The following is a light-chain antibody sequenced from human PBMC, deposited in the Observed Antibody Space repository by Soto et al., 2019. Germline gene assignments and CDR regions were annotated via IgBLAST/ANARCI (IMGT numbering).Light chain of an antibody. Sequence: EVVLTQSPGTLSLSPGERATLSCRATQSVSNDYLAWYQQQPGQAPRLLIYGASSRATGVPDRFIGSGSGTDFTLTISRLESEDFALYYCQQYGSSMYTFGQGTKVEIK. CDR3: QQYGSSMYT. J-gene: IGKJ2*01. CDR1: QSVSNDY. V-gene: IGKV3-20*01. CDR2: GAS.